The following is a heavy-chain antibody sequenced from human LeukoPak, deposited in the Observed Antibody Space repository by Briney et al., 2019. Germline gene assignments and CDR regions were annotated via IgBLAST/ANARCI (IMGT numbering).Heavy chain of an antibody. D-gene: IGHD1-1*01. CDR3: AKDMGSRATNFDY. Sequence: GGSLRLSCAASGLTFSNYAISWVRQAPGKGLEWVSSISSSAVSSYYADSVKGRFTISRDNSKNTLYLQMNSLTDEDTAVYYCAKDMGSRATNFDYWGQGTLVTVSS. V-gene: IGHV3-23*01. J-gene: IGHJ4*02. CDR1: GLTFSNYA. CDR2: ISSSAVSS.